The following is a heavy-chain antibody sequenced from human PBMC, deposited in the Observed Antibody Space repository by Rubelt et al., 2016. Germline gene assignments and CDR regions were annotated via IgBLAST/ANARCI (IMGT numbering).Heavy chain of an antibody. CDR3: ARGYGDSDGGDWFDP. Sequence: QLQLQESGPGLVKSSETLSLSCTVSGGSISSSSYNWGWIRQTPGKGLEWIGSIHYTGSTFYDPSLQSRVTISVDTSKNHFALKLTPVTAADTAVYYCARGYGDSDGGDWFDPWGQGTLVTVSS. D-gene: IGHD4-17*01. J-gene: IGHJ5*02. CDR1: GGSISSSSYN. CDR2: IHYTGST. V-gene: IGHV4-39*02.